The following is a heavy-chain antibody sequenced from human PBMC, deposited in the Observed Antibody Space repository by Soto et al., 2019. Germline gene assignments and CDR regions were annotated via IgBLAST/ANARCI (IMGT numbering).Heavy chain of an antibody. Sequence: PLVESGGGLVQPGASLRLSCVASGFTVSSCAMTWVRQAPGKGLEWVANIKQDGSETNYVDSVKGRFTISRDNAXXXXXXXXXXXXXXXXXXXYCXXXYAAEVWGQGTTVTVSS. D-gene: IGHD2-15*01. V-gene: IGHV3-7*01. CDR1: GFTVSSCA. CDR2: IKQDGSET. J-gene: IGHJ6*02. CDR3: XXXYAAEV.